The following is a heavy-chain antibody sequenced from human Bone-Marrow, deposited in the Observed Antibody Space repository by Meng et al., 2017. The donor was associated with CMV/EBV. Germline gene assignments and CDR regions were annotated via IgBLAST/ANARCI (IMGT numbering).Heavy chain of an antibody. CDR1: GFTFSTYS. CDR2: FSTTSSYI. J-gene: IGHJ4*02. V-gene: IGHV3-21*01. Sequence: SCKASGFTFSTYSVTWVRQAPGKGLEWVSSFSTTSSYIYYADSVKGRFTISRDDAKKSLYLQMNSLRAEDTAVYFCARDIRSFYYFDYWGQGTLVTVSS. CDR3: ARDIRSFYYFDY.